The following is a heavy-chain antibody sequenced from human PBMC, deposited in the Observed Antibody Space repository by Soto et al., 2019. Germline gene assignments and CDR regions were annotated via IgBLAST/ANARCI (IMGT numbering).Heavy chain of an antibody. CDR3: ARGSSSGYYYLFDY. D-gene: IGHD3-22*01. Sequence: AASVKVSCKASGYTFTGYYMHWVRQAPGQGLEWMGWINPNSGGTNYAQKFQGRVTMTRDTSISTAYMELSRLRSDDTAVYYCARGSSSGYYYLFDYWGQGTLVTVSS. V-gene: IGHV1-2*02. CDR2: INPNSGGT. CDR1: GYTFTGYY. J-gene: IGHJ4*02.